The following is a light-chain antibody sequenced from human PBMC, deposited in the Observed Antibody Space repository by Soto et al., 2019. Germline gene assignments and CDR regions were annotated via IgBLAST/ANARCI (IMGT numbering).Light chain of an antibody. J-gene: IGKJ1*01. CDR1: QGIRTD. CDR2: GAS. CDR3: LQDYSYPRT. V-gene: IGKV1-6*01. Sequence: AVHMTQSPSSLSASLGDRVTITCRASQGIRTDLGWYQQTPGKAPKLLISGASSLQSGVPSRFSGSGSGADFTLTISSLQPEDSATYYCLQDYSYPRTFGQGTKVDIK.